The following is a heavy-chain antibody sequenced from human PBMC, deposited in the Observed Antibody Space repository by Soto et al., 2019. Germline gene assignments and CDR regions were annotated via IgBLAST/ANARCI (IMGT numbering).Heavy chain of an antibody. CDR3: AIIPIVVVITTEKFDY. V-gene: IGHV3-48*02. D-gene: IGHD3-22*01. CDR1: GFTFSSYS. J-gene: IGHJ4*02. CDR2: ISSSSSTI. Sequence: GGSLRLSCAASGFTFSSYSMNWVRQAPGKGLEWVSYISSSSSTIYYADSVKGRFTISRDNAKNSLYLQMNSLRDEDTAVYYCAIIPIVVVITTEKFDYWGQGTLVTVSS.